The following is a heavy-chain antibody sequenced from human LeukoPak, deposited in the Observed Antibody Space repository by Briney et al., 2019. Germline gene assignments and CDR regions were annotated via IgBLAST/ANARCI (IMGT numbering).Heavy chain of an antibody. CDR3: ARDRYYDYVWGSYRHYSYFDY. V-gene: IGHV4-34*01. J-gene: IGHJ4*02. D-gene: IGHD3-16*02. CDR2: INHSGST. Sequence: SETLSLTCAVYGGSFSGYYWSWIRQPPGKGLEWIGEINHSGSTNYNPSLKSRVTISVDTSKNQFSLKLSSVTAADTAVYYCARDRYYDYVWGSYRHYSYFDYWGQGTLVTVSS. CDR1: GGSFSGYY.